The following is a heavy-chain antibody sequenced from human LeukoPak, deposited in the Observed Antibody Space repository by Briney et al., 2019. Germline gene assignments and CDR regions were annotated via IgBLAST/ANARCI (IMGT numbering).Heavy chain of an antibody. CDR3: AKGLTRGDY. V-gene: IGHV3-7*04. J-gene: IGHJ4*02. CDR1: GFTFSSYW. CDR2: IKQDGSEK. Sequence: GGSLRLSCAASGFTFSSYWMSWVRQAPGKGLEWVANIKQDGSEKYYVDSVKGRFTLSRDNAKNPLYLQMNSLRAEDTAVYYCAKGLTRGDYWGQGTLVTVSS. D-gene: IGHD3-10*01.